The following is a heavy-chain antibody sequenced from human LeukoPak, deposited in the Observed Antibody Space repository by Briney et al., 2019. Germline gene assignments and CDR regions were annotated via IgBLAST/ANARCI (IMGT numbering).Heavy chain of an antibody. V-gene: IGHV3-30*18. D-gene: IGHD6-19*01. Sequence: GGSLRLSCAASGFTFSSYGMHWVRQAPGKGLEWVAVISYDGSNKYYADSVKGRFTISRDNSKNTLYLQMNSLRAEDTAVYYCAKGNSGWYPVNDYYYYGMDVWGQGTTVTVSS. CDR1: GFTFSSYG. J-gene: IGHJ6*02. CDR3: AKGNSGWYPVNDYYYYGMDV. CDR2: ISYDGSNK.